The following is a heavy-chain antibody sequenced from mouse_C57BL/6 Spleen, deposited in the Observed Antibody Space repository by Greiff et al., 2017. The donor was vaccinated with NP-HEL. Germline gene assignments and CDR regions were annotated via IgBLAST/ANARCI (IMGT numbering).Heavy chain of an antibody. V-gene: IGHV3-6*01. Sequence: EVQLQQSGPGLVKPSQSLSLTCSVTGYSITSGYYWNWIRQFPGNKLEWMGYISYDGSNNYNPSLKNRISITRDTSKNQFFLKLNSVTTEDTATYYCARGGYGNYYFDYWGQGTTLTVSS. CDR3: ARGGYGNYYFDY. D-gene: IGHD2-10*02. J-gene: IGHJ2*01. CDR2: ISYDGSN. CDR1: GYSITSGYY.